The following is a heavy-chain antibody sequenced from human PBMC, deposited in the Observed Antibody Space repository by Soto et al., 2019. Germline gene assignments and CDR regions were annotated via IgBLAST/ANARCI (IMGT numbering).Heavy chain of an antibody. Sequence: GASVKVSCKASGYTFTSYGISWVRQAPGQGLELMGWISAYNGNTNYAQKLQGRVTMTTDTSTSTAYMELRSLRSDDTAVYYCARDFEVSPPSEAHFDYWGQGTLVTVSS. CDR1: GYTFTSYG. J-gene: IGHJ4*02. D-gene: IGHD3-3*01. CDR2: ISAYNGNT. V-gene: IGHV1-18*01. CDR3: ARDFEVSPPSEAHFDY.